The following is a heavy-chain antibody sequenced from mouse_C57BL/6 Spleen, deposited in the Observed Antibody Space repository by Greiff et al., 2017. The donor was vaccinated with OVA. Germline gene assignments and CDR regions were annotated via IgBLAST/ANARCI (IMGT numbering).Heavy chain of an antibody. CDR2: IWGDGST. J-gene: IGHJ1*03. V-gene: IGHV2-3*01. CDR3: AQDNYSNDGYFDV. CDR1: GFSLTSYG. D-gene: IGHD2-12*01. Sequence: VKLVESGPGLVAPSQSLSITCTVSGFSLTSYGVSWVRQPPGKGLEWLGVIWGDGSTNYHSALISRLSISKDNSTSQGILKLNRLQTDDTATYYGAQDNYSNDGYFDVWGTGTTVTVSS.